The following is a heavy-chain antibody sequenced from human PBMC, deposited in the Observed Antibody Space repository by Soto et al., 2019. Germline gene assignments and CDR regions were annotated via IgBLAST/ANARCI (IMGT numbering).Heavy chain of an antibody. J-gene: IGHJ2*01. V-gene: IGHV3-23*01. CDR3: ARRAGGAVVWYYDL. CDR1: GFIFSTYA. CDR2: ISGRGGST. D-gene: IGHD2-21*01. Sequence: EEQLLESGGGVVQRGGSLRLSCAASGFIFSTYAMTWVRQAPGKGLEWVSRISGRGGSTYYADSVKGRLTMSRDNSKNTLYLQMNSLSAEDTAIYYCARRAGGAVVWYYDLWGRGTLVTV.